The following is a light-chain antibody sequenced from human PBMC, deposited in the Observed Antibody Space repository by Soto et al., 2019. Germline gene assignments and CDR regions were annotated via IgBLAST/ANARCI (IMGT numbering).Light chain of an antibody. CDR2: TGS. V-gene: IGKV1-12*01. Sequence: DLQMTQSPSCVAASVGDRFTITCRASQGIKNWLAWYQQKKGKAPNXXIYTGSSLQSGVPSRFSGSGYGTDFTLTINSLQPEDFATYYCQQAASFPITFGQGTRLEIK. J-gene: IGKJ5*01. CDR1: QGIKNW. CDR3: QQAASFPIT.